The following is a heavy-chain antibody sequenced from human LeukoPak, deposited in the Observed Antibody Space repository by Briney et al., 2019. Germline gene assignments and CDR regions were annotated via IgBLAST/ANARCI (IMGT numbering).Heavy chain of an antibody. V-gene: IGHV4-38-2*01. CDR1: GYSISSGYY. CDR3: ASHLGYCSGGSCYFPPLFDY. J-gene: IGHJ4*02. Sequence: SETLSLTCGVSGYSISSGYYWGWIRQPPGKGLEWIGISHSGITYYNPSLKSRVTISVDTSKNQFSLKLSSVTAADTAVYYCASHLGYCSGGSCYFPPLFDYWGQGTLVTVSS. CDR2: SHSGIT. D-gene: IGHD2-15*01.